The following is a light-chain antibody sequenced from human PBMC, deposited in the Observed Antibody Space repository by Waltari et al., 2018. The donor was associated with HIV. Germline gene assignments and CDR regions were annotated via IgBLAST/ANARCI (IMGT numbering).Light chain of an antibody. V-gene: IGKV3-20*01. J-gene: IGKJ2*01. CDR2: GPS. CDR3: HQYGNSPST. Sequence: PGESATLSCRASQTVNANFFAWYQQRPGQAPRLLIYGPSTRAPGIPDSVSGSGSGTDFSLTISRLEPEDFAVDYCHQYGNSPSTFGQGTTLDIK. CDR1: QTVNANF.